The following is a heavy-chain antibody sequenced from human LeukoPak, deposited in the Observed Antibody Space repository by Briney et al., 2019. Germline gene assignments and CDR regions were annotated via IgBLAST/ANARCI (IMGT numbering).Heavy chain of an antibody. V-gene: IGHV3-33*06. CDR1: GFTFSSYG. D-gene: IGHD6-19*01. Sequence: GGSLRLSCAASGFTFSSYGMHWVRQAPGKGLEWVAVIWYDGSNKYYADSVKGRFTISRDNSKNTLYLQMNSLRAEDTAVYYCAKADKWLVPVSWGQGTLVTVSS. CDR3: AKADKWLVPVS. J-gene: IGHJ5*02. CDR2: IWYDGSNK.